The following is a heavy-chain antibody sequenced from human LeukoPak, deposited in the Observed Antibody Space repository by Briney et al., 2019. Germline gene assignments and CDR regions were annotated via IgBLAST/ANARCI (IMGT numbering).Heavy chain of an antibody. V-gene: IGHV3-7*01. Sequence: PGGSLRLSCAASGFTFSSFWMSWVRQAPGKGLEWVANIKQDGSEKYYVGSVKGRFTISRDNAENSLYLQMNSLRAEDTAVYYCARDGRHSSGFNYYYYYYMDVWGKGTTVTVSS. CDR1: GFTFSSFW. CDR2: IKQDGSEK. J-gene: IGHJ6*03. CDR3: ARDGRHSSGFNYYYYYYMDV. D-gene: IGHD3-22*01.